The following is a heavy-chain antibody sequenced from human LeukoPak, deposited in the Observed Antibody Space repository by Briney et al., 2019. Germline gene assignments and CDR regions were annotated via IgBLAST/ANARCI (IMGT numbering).Heavy chain of an antibody. CDR1: GFTVSSNY. Sequence: GGSLRLSCAASGFTVSSNYMSWVRQAPGKGLEWVSAITGSGDSTYYADSVKGRFTISRDNSKNTLSLQLNSLRADDTAVYYCAKGERGYSYGYDYWGQGTLVTVSS. J-gene: IGHJ4*02. V-gene: IGHV3-23*01. CDR3: AKGERGYSYGYDY. D-gene: IGHD5-18*01. CDR2: ITGSGDST.